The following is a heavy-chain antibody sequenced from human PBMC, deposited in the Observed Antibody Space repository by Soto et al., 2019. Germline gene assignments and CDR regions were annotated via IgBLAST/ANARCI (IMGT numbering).Heavy chain of an antibody. Sequence: VQLVESGGGLVQPGGSLRLSCAASGFTFSSYWMHWVRQAPGKGLVWVAVISYDGSNKYYADSVKGRFTISRDNSKNTLYLQMNSLRAEDTAVYYCARAPSGYYNWFDPWGQGTLVTVSS. V-gene: IGHV3-30-3*01. CDR2: ISYDGSNK. J-gene: IGHJ5*02. D-gene: IGHD3-22*01. CDR1: GFTFSSYW. CDR3: ARAPSGYYNWFDP.